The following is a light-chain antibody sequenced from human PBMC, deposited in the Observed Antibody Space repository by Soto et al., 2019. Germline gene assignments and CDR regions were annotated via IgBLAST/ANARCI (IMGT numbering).Light chain of an antibody. CDR1: QSMSTY. V-gene: IGKV1-39*01. J-gene: IGKJ3*01. CDR3: QQSYTTPFT. Sequence: DIQMTQSPSSLSASVGDRVTVTCRASQSMSTYLYWYQQQPGKAPKLLIYAASSLETGVPSRFSGSGSGTDYTLTINILQPEDFATYFWQQSYTTPFTFGPGTKVDIK. CDR2: AAS.